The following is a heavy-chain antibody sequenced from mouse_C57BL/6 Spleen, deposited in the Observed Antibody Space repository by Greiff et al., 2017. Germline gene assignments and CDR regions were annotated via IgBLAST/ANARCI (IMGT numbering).Heavy chain of an antibody. D-gene: IGHD2-5*01. Sequence: EVKLEESGPGMVKPSQSLSLTCTVTGYSITSGYDWHWIRHFPGNKLEWMGYISYSGSTNYNPSLKSRISITHDTSKNHFFLKLNSVTTEDTATYYCARGSNYPYAMDYWGQGTSVTVSS. J-gene: IGHJ4*01. CDR2: ISYSGST. CDR1: GYSITSGYD. V-gene: IGHV3-1*01. CDR3: ARGSNYPYAMDY.